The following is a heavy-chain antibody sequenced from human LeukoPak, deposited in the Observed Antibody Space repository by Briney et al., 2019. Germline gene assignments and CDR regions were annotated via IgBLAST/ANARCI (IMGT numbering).Heavy chain of an antibody. D-gene: IGHD2-2*02. CDR1: GYTFTGYY. V-gene: IGHV1-2*02. CDR2: INPNSGGT. CDR3: ARGSRPLLYFGGWFDP. Sequence: GSVKASCKASGYTFTGYYMHWVRQAPGQGLEWMGWINPNSGGTNYAQKFQGRVTMTRDTSISTAYMELSRLRSDDTAVYYCARGSRPLLYFGGWFDPWGQGTLVTVSS. J-gene: IGHJ5*02.